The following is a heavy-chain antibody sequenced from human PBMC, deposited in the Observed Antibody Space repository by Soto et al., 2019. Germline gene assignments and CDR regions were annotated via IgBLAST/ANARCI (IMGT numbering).Heavy chain of an antibody. CDR3: AKDAESSSWYARSYYYGMDV. D-gene: IGHD6-13*01. J-gene: IGHJ6*02. CDR2: ISYDGSNK. Sequence: QVQLVESGGGVVQPGRSLRLSCAASGFTFSSYGMHWVRQAPGKGLEWVAVISYDGSNKYYADSMKGRFTISRDNSKNTLYLQMNSLRAEDTAVYYCAKDAESSSWYARSYYYGMDVWGQGTTVTVSS. V-gene: IGHV3-30*18. CDR1: GFTFSSYG.